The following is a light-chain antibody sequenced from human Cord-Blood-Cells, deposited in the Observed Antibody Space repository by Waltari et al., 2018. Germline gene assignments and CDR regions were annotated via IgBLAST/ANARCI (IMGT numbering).Light chain of an antibody. CDR2: GAT. Sequence: EIVLTQSPGTLSLSPGERATLSCRASKSVSSSYLAMYQQKPGQAPMLLIDGATSRATGSPEMFSGSGSATDFTITSSRQEPEDFAVYYCQQYGSSPSFGQGTKLEIK. V-gene: IGKV3-20*01. J-gene: IGKJ2*03. CDR3: QQYGSSPS. CDR1: KSVSSSY.